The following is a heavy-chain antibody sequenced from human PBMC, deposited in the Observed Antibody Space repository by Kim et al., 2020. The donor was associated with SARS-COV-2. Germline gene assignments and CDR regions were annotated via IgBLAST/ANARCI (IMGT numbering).Heavy chain of an antibody. Sequence: GRDKYYVDSVKGRLLISRDNARNSVFLQMNSLRAEDTAIYYCASIDYGDSYWGQGTLVTVSS. D-gene: IGHD4-17*01. CDR2: GRDK. V-gene: IGHV3-7*03. CDR3: ASIDYGDSY. J-gene: IGHJ4*02.